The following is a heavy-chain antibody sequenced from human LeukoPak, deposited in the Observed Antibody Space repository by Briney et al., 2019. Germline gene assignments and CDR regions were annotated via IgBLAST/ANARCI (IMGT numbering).Heavy chain of an antibody. V-gene: IGHV1-18*01. CDR2: VNFYNGNA. D-gene: IGHD3-22*01. CDR1: GYSFSSFG. Sequence: ASVKVSCKASGYSFSSFGITWVRQAPGQGLEWMGWVNFYNGNADYAQKFQGRVTMTRDTSISTAYMELSRLRSDDTAVYYCARVYPYYYDSSGYLFDYWGQGTLVTVSS. J-gene: IGHJ4*02. CDR3: ARVYPYYYDSSGYLFDY.